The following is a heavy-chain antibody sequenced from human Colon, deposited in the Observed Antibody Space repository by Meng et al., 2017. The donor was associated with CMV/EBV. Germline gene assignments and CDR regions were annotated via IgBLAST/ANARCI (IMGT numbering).Heavy chain of an antibody. CDR1: GFSLRTPEVG. CDR3: AHGRGWLTDY. V-gene: IGHV2-5*02. Sequence: QITLKESGPTLGKPTQTLTLTCTFSGFSLRTPEVGVHWIRQPPGKALEWLALIYWDDDNQFRPSLKNRITITKDTSKNQVVLTMTNMDPVDTATYYCAHGRGWLTDYWGQGTLVTVSS. CDR2: IYWDDDN. J-gene: IGHJ4*02. D-gene: IGHD6-19*01.